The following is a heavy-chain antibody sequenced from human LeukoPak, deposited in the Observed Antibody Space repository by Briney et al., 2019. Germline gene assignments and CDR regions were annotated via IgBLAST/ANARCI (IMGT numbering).Heavy chain of an antibody. J-gene: IGHJ4*02. V-gene: IGHV4-39*07. CDR1: GAPISSGSNY. Sequence: SETLSLTCSVSGAPISSGSNYWGWLRQPPGTPLEWIGSIYSSGSTYYNSSLQSRVIIIIDTPKNHFSLTLSSVTAADTAVYYCARSAPYSSGWSFDYWGQGTLVTVSS. D-gene: IGHD6-19*01. CDR3: ARSAPYSSGWSFDY. CDR2: IYSSGST.